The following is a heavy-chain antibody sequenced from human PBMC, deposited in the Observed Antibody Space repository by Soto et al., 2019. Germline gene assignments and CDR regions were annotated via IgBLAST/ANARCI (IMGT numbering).Heavy chain of an antibody. CDR3: ARRYSSSLDV. CDR2: IYYSGST. D-gene: IGHD6-13*01. V-gene: IGHV4-59*08. Sequence: QVQLQESGPGLVKPSETLSLTCTVSGGSIRSYYWNWIRQPPGKGLEWIGYIYYSGSTSYNPSLKSRVTISVDTSKNPFPLKLSSVTAADTAVYYWARRYSSSLDVWGQGTTVTVSS. J-gene: IGHJ6*02. CDR1: GGSIRSYY.